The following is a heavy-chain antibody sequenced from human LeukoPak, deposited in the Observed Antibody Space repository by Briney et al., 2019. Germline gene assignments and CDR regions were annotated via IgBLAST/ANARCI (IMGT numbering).Heavy chain of an antibody. V-gene: IGHV1-2*07. CDR3: AREGGSSYGYAYH. J-gene: IGHJ5*02. D-gene: IGHD5-18*01. Sequence: ASVKVSCKASGYTFIGYYMHWVRQAPGQGLEWMGWINPHSGDTNYAHKFQGRVTMTRDTSISIAYMELSSLKSDDTAVYYCAREGGSSYGYAYHWGQGTLVTVSS. CDR1: GYTFIGYY. CDR2: INPHSGDT.